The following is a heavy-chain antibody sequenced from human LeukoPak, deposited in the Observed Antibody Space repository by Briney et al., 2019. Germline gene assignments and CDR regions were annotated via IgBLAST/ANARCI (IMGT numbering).Heavy chain of an antibody. J-gene: IGHJ5*02. CDR3: ARQYSSGWYGDDWFDP. V-gene: IGHV4-59*08. Sequence: SETLSLTCTVSGGPISSYYWSWIRQPPGKGLEWIGYIYYSGSTNYNPSLKSRVTISVDTSKNQFSLKLSSVTAADTAVYYCARQYSSGWYGDDWFDPWGQGTLVTVSS. CDR2: IYYSGST. D-gene: IGHD6-19*01. CDR1: GGPISSYY.